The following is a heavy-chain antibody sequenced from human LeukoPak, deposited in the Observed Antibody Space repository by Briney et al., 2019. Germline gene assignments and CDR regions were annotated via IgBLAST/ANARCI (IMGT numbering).Heavy chain of an antibody. D-gene: IGHD3-3*01. Sequence: PGGSLRLSCAASGFIFTNYWMHWVRQAPGKGLMWVSRIDYDGTTTTYADSVKGRFTISRDNAKNTLYLQMKSLRAEDTAVHFCTRCYYDSHLCDDWGQGTLVTVSS. J-gene: IGHJ4*02. CDR1: GFIFTNYW. V-gene: IGHV3-74*01. CDR3: TRCYYDSHLCDD. CDR2: IDYDGTTT.